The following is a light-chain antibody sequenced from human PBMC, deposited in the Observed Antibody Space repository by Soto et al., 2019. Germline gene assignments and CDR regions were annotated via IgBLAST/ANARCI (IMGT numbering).Light chain of an antibody. J-gene: IGKJ4*01. V-gene: IGKV1-9*01. CDR1: QDISSH. Sequence: DIQLTQSPSFLSASVGDRVTITCRSSQDISSHLAWYQQKPGKAPKLLIYAASTLQSGVPSGFGGSGSGTEFTLTITSLQPEDFATYYCQQVKTYPLTFGGGTKVEIK. CDR2: AAS. CDR3: QQVKTYPLT.